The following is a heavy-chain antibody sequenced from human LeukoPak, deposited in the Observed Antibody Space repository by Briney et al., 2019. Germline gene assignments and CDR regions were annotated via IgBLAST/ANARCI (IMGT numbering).Heavy chain of an antibody. V-gene: IGHV3-48*03. J-gene: IGHJ4*02. CDR3: ECGPRGDLDY. Sequence: EGSLRLSCAASGFTFSSYEMNWVRQAPGKGLEWVSYISSSGSTIYYADSVKGRFTISRDNAKNSLYLQMNSLRAEDTAVYYCECGPRGDLDYWGQGTLVTVSS. D-gene: IGHD2-21*01. CDR1: GFTFSSYE. CDR2: ISSSGSTI.